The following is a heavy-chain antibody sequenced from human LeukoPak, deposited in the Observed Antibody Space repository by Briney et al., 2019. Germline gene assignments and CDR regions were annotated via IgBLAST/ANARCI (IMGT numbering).Heavy chain of an antibody. D-gene: IGHD5-18*01. J-gene: IGHJ6*02. V-gene: IGHV3-23*01. CDR2: ISNNGGYT. CDR1: GFTFSSSA. Sequence: GGSLRLSCAASGFTFSSSAMSWVRQAPGKGLEWVSAISNNGGYTYYADSVQGRFTISRDNSKSTLCLQMNSLRAEDTAVYYCARRHSGYSYAGPYYGMDVWGQGTTVTVSS. CDR3: ARRHSGYSYAGPYYGMDV.